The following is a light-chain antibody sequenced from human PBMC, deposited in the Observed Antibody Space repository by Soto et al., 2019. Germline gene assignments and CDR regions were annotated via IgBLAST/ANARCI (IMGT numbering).Light chain of an antibody. Sequence: AIQLTQSPSSLSASVGDRVTITCRASQGISSALAWYQQKPGKAPKLLIYDASSLESGVPSRFSGSGSGTDFTLTISSLQPEGFATYYCQQLNSYPQITFGPGTKVDIK. CDR2: DAS. J-gene: IGKJ3*01. V-gene: IGKV1-13*02. CDR1: QGISSA. CDR3: QQLNSYPQIT.